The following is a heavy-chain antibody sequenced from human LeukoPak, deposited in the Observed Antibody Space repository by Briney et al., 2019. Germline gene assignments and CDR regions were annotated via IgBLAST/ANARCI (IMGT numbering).Heavy chain of an antibody. CDR3: ARATERILQFRFDP. Sequence: PSETLSLTCTVSGGSISSGGYYWSWIRQHPGKGLEWIGYIYYSGSTYYNPSLKSRVTISVDTSKNQFSLKLGSVTAADTAVYYCARATERILQFRFDPWGQGTLVTVSS. V-gene: IGHV4-31*03. J-gene: IGHJ5*02. D-gene: IGHD2-15*01. CDR2: IYYSGST. CDR1: GGSISSGGYY.